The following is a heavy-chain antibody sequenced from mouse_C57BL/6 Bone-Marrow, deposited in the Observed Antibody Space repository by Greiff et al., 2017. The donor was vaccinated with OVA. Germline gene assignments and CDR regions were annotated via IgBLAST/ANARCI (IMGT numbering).Heavy chain of an antibody. Sequence: QVHVKQSGAELAKPGASVKLSCKASGYTFTSYWMHWVKQRPGQGLEWIGYINPSSGYTKYNQKFKDKATLTADKSSSTAYMQLSSLTYEDSAVYYCAGGNFHFDYWGQGTTLTVSS. CDR1: GYTFTSYW. CDR2: INPSSGYT. J-gene: IGHJ2*01. CDR3: AGGNFHFDY. V-gene: IGHV1-7*01. D-gene: IGHD2-1*01.